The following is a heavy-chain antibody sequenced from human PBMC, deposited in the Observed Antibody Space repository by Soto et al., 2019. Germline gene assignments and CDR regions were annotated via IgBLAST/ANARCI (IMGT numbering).Heavy chain of an antibody. CDR3: AGFDGNRVREGRSSPSEMDV. CDR2: IIPTFGTG. CDR1: GGTFNNYA. D-gene: IGHD3-10*02. J-gene: IGHJ6*02. V-gene: IGHV1-69*01. Sequence: QVLLVQSGPEVKKPGSSVKVSCKASGGTFNNYAINWVRQAPGKGLEWMGGIIPTFGTGNHAQKFQGRVTITAAENTTTAYMELNSLRSEDTAIFYCAGFDGNRVREGRSSPSEMDVWGQGTPVIVSS.